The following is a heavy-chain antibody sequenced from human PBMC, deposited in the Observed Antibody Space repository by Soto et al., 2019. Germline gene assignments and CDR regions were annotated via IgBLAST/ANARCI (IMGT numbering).Heavy chain of an antibody. Sequence: PSETLSLTCTVSGGSISGYYWSWIPQPPGKGLEWIAYIYFSGKTSYNPSLKSRVTILVDTSKNQFSLKLSSVTAADTAVYYCARHMDTSGNEAFDSWGQGALVTVS. CDR1: GGSISGYY. J-gene: IGHJ4*02. CDR3: ARHMDTSGNEAFDS. CDR2: IYFSGKT. D-gene: IGHD1-1*01. V-gene: IGHV4-59*08.